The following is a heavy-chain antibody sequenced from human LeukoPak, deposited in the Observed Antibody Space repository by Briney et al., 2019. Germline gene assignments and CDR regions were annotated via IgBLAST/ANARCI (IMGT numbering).Heavy chain of an antibody. V-gene: IGHV1-69*05. Sequence: SVKVSCKASGGTFSSYAISWVRQAPGQGLEWMGGIIPIFGTANYAQKFQGRVTITTDESTSTAYMELSSLRSEDTAVYYCAKCRLGYYYMDVWGKGTTATVSS. J-gene: IGHJ6*03. CDR2: IIPIFGTA. CDR1: GGTFSSYA. CDR3: AKCRLGYYYMDV. D-gene: IGHD2-2*01.